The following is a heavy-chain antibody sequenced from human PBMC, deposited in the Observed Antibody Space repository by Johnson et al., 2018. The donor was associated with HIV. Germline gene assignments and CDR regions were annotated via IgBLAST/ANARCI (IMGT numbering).Heavy chain of an antibody. Sequence: QVQLVESGGGVVQPGGSLRLSCAASGFTFSNYGMHWVRQAPGKGLECVSGISWNSGSIGYVDSVKGRFTISRDNGKNSLYLQMNSLRAEDTAVYYCAREGEWLVPSLDIWGQGTMVTVSS. CDR1: GFTFSNYG. CDR3: AREGEWLVPSLDI. CDR2: ISWNSGSI. V-gene: IGHV3-NL1*01. D-gene: IGHD6-19*01. J-gene: IGHJ3*02.